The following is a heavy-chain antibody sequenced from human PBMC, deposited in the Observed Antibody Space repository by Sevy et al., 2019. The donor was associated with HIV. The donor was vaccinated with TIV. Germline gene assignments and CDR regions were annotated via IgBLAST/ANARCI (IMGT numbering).Heavy chain of an antibody. V-gene: IGHV7-4-1*02. CDR3: ARELGPFDY. D-gene: IGHD6-13*01. Sequence: ASVKVSCKASGYSFTSYNMNWVRQAPGQGLEWMGWINTNTGNPTYVQGFTGRFVFSLDTSVRTAYLQISSLKAEDTAVYYCARELGPFDYWGQGTPVTVSS. J-gene: IGHJ4*02. CDR2: INTNTGNP. CDR1: GYSFTSYN.